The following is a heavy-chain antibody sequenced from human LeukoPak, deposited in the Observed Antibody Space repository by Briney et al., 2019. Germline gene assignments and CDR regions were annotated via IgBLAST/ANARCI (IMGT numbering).Heavy chain of an antibody. J-gene: IGHJ3*02. Sequence: SETLSLTCSVSGGSISGYYWTWIRQPAGKGLEWIGRVYTSGSTHYNPSLKTRLTMSVDTSKNQFSLKLSSVTAADTAVYYCARLITGTTTAFDIWGQGAMVTVSS. D-gene: IGHD1-7*01. V-gene: IGHV4-4*07. CDR1: GGSISGYY. CDR2: VYTSGST. CDR3: ARLITGTTTAFDI.